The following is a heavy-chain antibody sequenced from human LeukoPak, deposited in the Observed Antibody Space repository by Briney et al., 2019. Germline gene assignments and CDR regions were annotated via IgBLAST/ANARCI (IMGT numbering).Heavy chain of an antibody. J-gene: IGHJ4*02. Sequence: MASETLSLTCTVSAGSISSYCWSWIRQPPGKGLEWIGYISYSGSTNYNPSLKSRVTISVDTSKNQFSLKLSSVTAADTAVYHCARVGHGYNYYFFDYWGQGTLVTVSS. V-gene: IGHV4-59*01. D-gene: IGHD5-24*01. CDR1: AGSISSYC. CDR2: ISYSGST. CDR3: ARVGHGYNYYFFDY.